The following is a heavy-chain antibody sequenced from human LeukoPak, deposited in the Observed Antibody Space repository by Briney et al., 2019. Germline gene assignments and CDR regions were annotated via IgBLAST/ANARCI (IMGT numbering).Heavy chain of an antibody. CDR1: GGSISSYY. CDR2: IYYSGST. CDR3: ARDQAYFDY. J-gene: IGHJ4*02. V-gene: IGHV4-59*01. Sequence: SETLSLTCTVSGGSISSYYWSWIRQPPAKGLEWIGYIYYSGSTNYNPSLKSRVTISVDTSKNQFSLKLSSVTAADTAVYYCARDQAYFDYWGQGTLVTVSS.